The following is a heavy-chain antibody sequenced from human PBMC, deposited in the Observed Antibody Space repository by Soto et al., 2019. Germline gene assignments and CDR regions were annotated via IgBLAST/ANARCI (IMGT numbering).Heavy chain of an antibody. Sequence: GGSLRLSCAASGFTFSSYSMNWVRQAPGKGLEWVSYISSSSSTIYYADSVKGRFTISRDNAKNSLYLQMNSLRAEDTAVYYCAREKGYSSSWPPEKYNWFDPWGQGTLVTVSS. CDR2: ISSSSSTI. D-gene: IGHD6-13*01. V-gene: IGHV3-48*01. CDR1: GFTFSSYS. J-gene: IGHJ5*02. CDR3: AREKGYSSSWPPEKYNWFDP.